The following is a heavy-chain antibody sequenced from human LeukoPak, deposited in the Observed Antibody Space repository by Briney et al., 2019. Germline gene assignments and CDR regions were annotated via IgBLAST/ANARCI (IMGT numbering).Heavy chain of an antibody. J-gene: IGHJ2*01. V-gene: IGHV3-43*02. Sequence: PGGSLRLSCAASGFTFDDYAMHWVRQAPGKSLEWVSLISGDGDSTYYADSVKGRFTISRDNSKNSLYLQMNSLRTEDTALYYCAKDRVAAAGLYWYFDLWGRGTLVTVSS. CDR3: AKDRVAAAGLYWYFDL. CDR1: GFTFDDYA. CDR2: ISGDGDST. D-gene: IGHD6-13*01.